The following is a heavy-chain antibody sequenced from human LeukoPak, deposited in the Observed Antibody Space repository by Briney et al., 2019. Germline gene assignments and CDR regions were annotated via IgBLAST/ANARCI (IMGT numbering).Heavy chain of an antibody. V-gene: IGHV1-2*06. CDR2: INPNSGGT. CDR3: ANLHPGYSSSPFDY. Sequence: ASVKVSCKASGYTFTGYYMHWVRQAPGQGLEWMGRINPNSGGTNYAQKFQGRVTMTGDTSISTAYMELSRLRSDDTAVYYCANLHPGYSSSPFDYWGQGTLVTVSS. J-gene: IGHJ4*02. D-gene: IGHD6-6*01. CDR1: GYTFTGYY.